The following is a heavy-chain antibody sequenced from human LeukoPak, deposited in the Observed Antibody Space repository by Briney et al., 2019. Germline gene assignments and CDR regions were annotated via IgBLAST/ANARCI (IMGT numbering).Heavy chain of an antibody. CDR1: GGSISSSNW. Sequence: SETLSLTCAVSGGSISSSNWWSWVRQPPGKGLEWIGEIYHSGSTNYNPSLKSRVTISVDKSKNQFSLKLSSVTAADTAVYYCASSIMITFGGVIVRDYWGQGTLVTVSS. CDR3: ASSIMITFGGVIVRDY. D-gene: IGHD3-16*02. J-gene: IGHJ4*02. V-gene: IGHV4-4*02. CDR2: IYHSGST.